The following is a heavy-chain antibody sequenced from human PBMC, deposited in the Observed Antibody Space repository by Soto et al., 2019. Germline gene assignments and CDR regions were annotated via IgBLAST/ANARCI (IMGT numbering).Heavy chain of an antibody. J-gene: IGHJ4*02. Sequence: EVQLVESGGGLVQPGGSLRLSCAASGFSVSSLYMTWVRQAPGKGLQWVAVISSDDNTHYADSVKGRFTISRDTSRNTLYLDMNSLRAEDTAVYYCARDTFGGAYDFLHGGQGTLVTVSS. D-gene: IGHD3-3*01. CDR2: ISSDDNT. V-gene: IGHV3-66*01. CDR1: GFSVSSLY. CDR3: ARDTFGGAYDFLH.